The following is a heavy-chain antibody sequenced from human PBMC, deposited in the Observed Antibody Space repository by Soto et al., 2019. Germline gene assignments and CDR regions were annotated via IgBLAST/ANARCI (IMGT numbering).Heavy chain of an antibody. D-gene: IGHD6-13*01. CDR1: GFTFSSYA. V-gene: IGHV3-23*01. CDR3: AKHGVQQQLVSNWFDP. Sequence: EVQLLESGGGLVQPGGSLRLSCAASGFTFSSYAMSWVRQAPGKGLEWVSAISGSGGSTYYADSVKGRFTISRDNSKNTLYLQMNSLRAEDTAVYYCAKHGVQQQLVSNWFDPWGQGTLVTVSS. CDR2: ISGSGGST. J-gene: IGHJ5*02.